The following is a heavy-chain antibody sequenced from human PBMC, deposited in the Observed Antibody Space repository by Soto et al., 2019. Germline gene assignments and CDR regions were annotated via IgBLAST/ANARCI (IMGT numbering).Heavy chain of an antibody. CDR2: IYPGDSDT. CDR1: GYSFTSYW. J-gene: IGHJ6*03. CDR3: ARHRGEAPGVDYYYLDV. Sequence: GESLKISCKGSGYSFTSYWIGWVRQMPGKGLEWMGIIYPGDSDTRYSPSFQGQVTISADKSISTAYLQWSSLKASDTATYYCARHRGEAPGVDYYYLDVWGKGTTVPVSS. D-gene: IGHD3-16*01. V-gene: IGHV5-51*01.